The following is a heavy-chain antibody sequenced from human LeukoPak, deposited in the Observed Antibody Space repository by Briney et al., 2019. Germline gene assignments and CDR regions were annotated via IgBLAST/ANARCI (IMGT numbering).Heavy chain of an antibody. V-gene: IGHV1-46*01. Sequence: ASVKVSCKASGGTFSSYAISWVRQAPGQGLEWMGIINPSGGSTSYAQKFQGRVTMTRDTSTSTVYMELSSLRSEDTAVYYCARERQGFLEWPTVDAFDIWGQGTMVTVS. CDR2: INPSGGST. CDR3: ARERQGFLEWPTVDAFDI. J-gene: IGHJ3*02. CDR1: GGTFSSYA. D-gene: IGHD3-3*01.